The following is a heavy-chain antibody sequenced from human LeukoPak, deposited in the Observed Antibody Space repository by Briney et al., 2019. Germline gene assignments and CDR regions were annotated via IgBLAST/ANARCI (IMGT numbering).Heavy chain of an antibody. CDR2: IYYSGST. CDR3: ARPANYYDSSGRYYFDY. J-gene: IGHJ4*02. Sequence: SETLSLTCTVSGGSISSSSYYWGWIRQPPGKGLEWIGSIYYSGSTYYNPSLKSRVTISVDTSKNQFSLKLSSVAAADTAVYYCARPANYYDSSGRYYFDYWGQGTPVTVSS. CDR1: GGSISSSSYY. D-gene: IGHD3-22*01. V-gene: IGHV4-39*01.